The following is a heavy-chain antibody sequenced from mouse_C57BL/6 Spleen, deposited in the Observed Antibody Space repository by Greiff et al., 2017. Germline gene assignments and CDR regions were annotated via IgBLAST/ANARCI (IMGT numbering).Heavy chain of an antibody. CDR3: ARAYDYDEGGSMDY. D-gene: IGHD2-4*01. V-gene: IGHV5-12*01. J-gene: IGHJ4*01. CDR2: ISNGGGST. Sequence: EVQGVESGGGLVQPGGSLKLSCAASGFTFSDYYMYWVRQTPEKRLEWVAYISNGGGSTYYPDTVKGRFTISRDNAKNTLYLQMSRLKSEDTAMYYCARAYDYDEGGSMDYWGQGTSVTVSS. CDR1: GFTFSDYY.